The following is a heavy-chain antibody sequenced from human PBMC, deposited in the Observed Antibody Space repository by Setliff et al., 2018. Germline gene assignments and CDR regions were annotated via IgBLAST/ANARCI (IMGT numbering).Heavy chain of an antibody. CDR1: GGSISSGSNY. CDR3: ARLSPYNTGPPFDY. Sequence: PSETLSLTCTVSGGSISSGSNYWSWIRQPAGRGLEWIGHIDPSGNTNYHPSLKSRVTISLDTSTNHFSLNLRSVTAADTAVYYCARLSPYNTGPPFDYWGQGTLVTVSS. J-gene: IGHJ4*02. V-gene: IGHV4-61*09. D-gene: IGHD2-8*02. CDR2: IDPSGNT.